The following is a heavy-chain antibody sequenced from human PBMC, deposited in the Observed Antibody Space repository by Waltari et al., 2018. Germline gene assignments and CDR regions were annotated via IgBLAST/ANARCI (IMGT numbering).Heavy chain of an antibody. D-gene: IGHD1-26*01. CDR1: GYSMGGRDW. J-gene: IGHJ4*02. V-gene: IGHV4-4*02. CDR3: ARDRGRGLYLDS. Sequence: QVQLRESGPGLVKPSGTLSLTCAVSGYSMGGRDWWSWVRQPPGRGLEWIGQINRSGKANYNPSLESRATVSIDTSNNQLSLKVTSATAADTAVYYCARDRGRGLYLDSWGQGTLVTVSP. CDR2: INRSGKA.